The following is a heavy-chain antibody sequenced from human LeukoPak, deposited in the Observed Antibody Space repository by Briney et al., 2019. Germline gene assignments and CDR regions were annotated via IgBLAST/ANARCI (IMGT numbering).Heavy chain of an antibody. CDR3: ARDSRIAVAGLYYYYYRDV. Sequence: PSQTLSLTCAISGDSVSSNSAAWNWIRQSPSRGLEWLGRTYYRSKWYNDHAVSVKSRITINPDTSKNQFSLQLNSVTPEDTAVYYCARDSRIAVAGLYYYYYRDVWGKGTTVTVSS. V-gene: IGHV6-1*01. CDR1: GDSVSSNSAA. CDR2: TYYRSKWYN. J-gene: IGHJ6*03. D-gene: IGHD6-19*01.